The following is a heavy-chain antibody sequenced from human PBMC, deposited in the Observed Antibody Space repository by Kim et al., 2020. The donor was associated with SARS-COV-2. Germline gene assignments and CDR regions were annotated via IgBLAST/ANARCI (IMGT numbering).Heavy chain of an antibody. CDR1: GGSISSYY. V-gene: IGHV4-59*01. CDR3: ARAGRIAAAGLYDY. J-gene: IGHJ4*02. D-gene: IGHD6-13*01. CDR2: IYYSGST. Sequence: SETLSLTCTVSGGSISSYYWSWIRQPPGKGLEWIGYIYYSGSTNYNPSLKSRVTISVDTSKNQFSLKLSSVTAADTAVYYCARAGRIAAAGLYDYWGQGTLVTVSS.